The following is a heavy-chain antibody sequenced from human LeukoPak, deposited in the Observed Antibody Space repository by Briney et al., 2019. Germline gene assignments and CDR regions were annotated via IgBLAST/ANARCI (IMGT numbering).Heavy chain of an antibody. CDR2: ISYDGSNK. J-gene: IGHJ6*04. D-gene: IGHD2-15*01. CDR3: AKDRHCSGGSCYPYYYYYYGMDV. CDR1: GFTFSSYG. Sequence: GGSLRLSCAASGFTFSSYGMHWVRLAPGKGLGWVAVISYDGSNKYYADSVKGRFTISRDNSKNTLYLQMNSLRAEDTAVYYCAKDRHCSGGSCYPYYYYYYGMDVWGKGTTVTVSS. V-gene: IGHV3-30*18.